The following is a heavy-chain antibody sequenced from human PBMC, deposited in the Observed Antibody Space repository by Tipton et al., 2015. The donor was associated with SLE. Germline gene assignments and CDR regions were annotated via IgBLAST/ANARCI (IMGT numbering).Heavy chain of an antibody. V-gene: IGHV3-74*01. D-gene: IGHD5-24*01. CDR3: ARSLATTVPRFDY. Sequence: SLRLSCAASGFTFNSFWMHWVRQVPGKGLMWVSRINTDGSLANYADSVKGRFTISRDDSTNTLYLQMNSLRAEDSAVYFCARSLATTVPRFDYWGQGTLVTVSS. CDR2: INTDGSLA. J-gene: IGHJ4*02. CDR1: GFTFNSFW.